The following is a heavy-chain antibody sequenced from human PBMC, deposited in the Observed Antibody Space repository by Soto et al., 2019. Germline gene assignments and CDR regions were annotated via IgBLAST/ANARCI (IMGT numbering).Heavy chain of an antibody. V-gene: IGHV4-31*03. CDR3: ARNRIVVVVADAFDI. CDR1: GGSISSGGYY. J-gene: IGHJ3*02. Sequence: SETLSLTCTVSGGSISSGGYYWSWIRQHPGKGLEWIGYIYYSGSTYYNPSLKSRVAISVDTSKNQFSLKLSSVTAADTAVYYCARNRIVVVVADAFDIWGQGTMVIVSS. CDR2: IYYSGST. D-gene: IGHD2-15*01.